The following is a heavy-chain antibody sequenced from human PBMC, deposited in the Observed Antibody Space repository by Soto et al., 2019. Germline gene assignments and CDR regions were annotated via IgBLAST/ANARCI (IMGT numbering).Heavy chain of an antibody. D-gene: IGHD2-15*01. CDR1: GGTFSSYT. CDR2: IIPILGIA. V-gene: IGHV1-69*02. Sequence: SVKVSCNASGGTFSSYTISLVRQAPGQGLEWMGRIIPILGIANYAQKFQGRVTITADKSTSTAYMELSSLRSEDTAVYYCVSNRIGNWFDPWGQGTLVTVSS. CDR3: VSNRIGNWFDP. J-gene: IGHJ5*02.